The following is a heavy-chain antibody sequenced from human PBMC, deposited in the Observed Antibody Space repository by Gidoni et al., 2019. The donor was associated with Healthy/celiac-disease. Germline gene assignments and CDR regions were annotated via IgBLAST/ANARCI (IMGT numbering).Heavy chain of an antibody. V-gene: IGHV4-39*01. Sequence: QLQLQESGPGLVKPSETLSLTCPVSAGSISSSSYYWGWIRQPPGKGLEWIGSIYYSGSTYYNPSLKSRVTISVDTSKNQFSLKLSSVTAADTAVYYCARHGSAGRIPRYFDYWGQGTLVTVSS. J-gene: IGHJ4*02. CDR2: IYYSGST. CDR3: ARHGSAGRIPRYFDY. D-gene: IGHD1-1*01. CDR1: AGSISSSSYY.